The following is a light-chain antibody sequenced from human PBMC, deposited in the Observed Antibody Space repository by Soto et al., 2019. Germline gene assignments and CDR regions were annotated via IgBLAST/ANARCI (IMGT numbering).Light chain of an antibody. J-gene: IGKJ4*01. CDR2: GAS. Sequence: EIVMTQSPATLSMSPGERVTLSCRASQDIRSSLAWYQQKPGQAPRLLIYGASIRATGVPATFSGSGSGTEITLSISSLQPEHLGVYYCQQDSSWPLTFGEGTKVEIK. CDR1: QDIRSS. V-gene: IGKV3-15*01. CDR3: QQDSSWPLT.